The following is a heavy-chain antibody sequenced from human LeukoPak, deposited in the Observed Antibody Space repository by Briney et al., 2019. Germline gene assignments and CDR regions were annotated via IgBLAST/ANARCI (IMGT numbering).Heavy chain of an antibody. CDR3: ARDAWDYDGD. Sequence: ASVKVSCKASGGTFSSYAISWVRQAPGQGLEWMGRIIPILGIANYAQKFQGRVTITADKSTSTAYLELSSLRSEDTAVYYCARDAWDYDGDWGQGTLVTVPS. D-gene: IGHD3-22*01. CDR1: GGTFSSYA. V-gene: IGHV1-69*04. CDR2: IIPILGIA. J-gene: IGHJ4*02.